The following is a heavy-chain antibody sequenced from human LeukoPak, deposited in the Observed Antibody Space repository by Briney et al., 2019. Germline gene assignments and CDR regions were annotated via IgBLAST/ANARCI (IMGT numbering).Heavy chain of an antibody. D-gene: IGHD6-13*01. Sequence: AFIRYDGSNKYYADSVKGRFTISRDNSKNTLYLQMNSLRAEDTAVYYCAKEGIAAADAFDIWGQGTMVTVSS. V-gene: IGHV3-30*02. CDR2: IRYDGSNK. CDR3: AKEGIAAADAFDI. J-gene: IGHJ3*02.